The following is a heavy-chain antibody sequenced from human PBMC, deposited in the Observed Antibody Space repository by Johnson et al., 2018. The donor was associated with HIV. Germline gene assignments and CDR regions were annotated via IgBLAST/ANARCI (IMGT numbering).Heavy chain of an antibody. J-gene: IGHJ3*02. Sequence: VQLVESEGGVVQPGRSLRLSCAASGFTFSSYAMHWVRQAPGKGLEWVAVISGSGGSTYYADSVKGRFTISRDNSKNTLYLQMNSLSAEDTAVYYCARELRGGHTDAFDIWGQGTMVTVSS. CDR1: GFTFSSYA. V-gene: IGHV3-23*04. D-gene: IGHD5-18*01. CDR2: ISGSGGST. CDR3: ARELRGGHTDAFDI.